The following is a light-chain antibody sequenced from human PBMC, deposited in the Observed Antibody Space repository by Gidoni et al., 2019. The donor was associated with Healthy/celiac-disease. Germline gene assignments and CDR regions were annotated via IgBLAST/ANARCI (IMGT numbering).Light chain of an antibody. CDR1: QSISSY. Sequence: DIQMNQSPSSLSASVGGRVTITCRASQSISSYLNWYQQKPGKAPKRLIYAASSFQSGVPSRFSGSGSGTDFTLTISSLQPEDFATYSCQQSYSTPPYTFGQGTKLEIK. J-gene: IGKJ2*01. CDR3: QQSYSTPPYT. V-gene: IGKV1-39*01. CDR2: AAS.